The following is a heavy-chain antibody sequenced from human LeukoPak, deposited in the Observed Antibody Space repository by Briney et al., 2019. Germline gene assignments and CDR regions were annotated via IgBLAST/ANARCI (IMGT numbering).Heavy chain of an antibody. CDR2: INGDGSST. Sequence: QPGGSLRLSCAGSGFIFSQFWMQWVRQVPGKGLVWVSRINGDGSSTNYADSVKGRFTISRDNAKNTLYLQMNSLRAEDTAVYYCARDGLPAARGIWGQGTMVTVSS. CDR1: GFIFSQFW. J-gene: IGHJ3*02. V-gene: IGHV3-74*01. D-gene: IGHD6-6*01. CDR3: ARDGLPAARGI.